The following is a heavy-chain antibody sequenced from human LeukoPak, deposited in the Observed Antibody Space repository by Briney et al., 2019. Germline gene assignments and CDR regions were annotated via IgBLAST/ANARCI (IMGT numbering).Heavy chain of an antibody. Sequence: GGSLRLSCAASGFTFSSYWMNWVRQAPGKGLEWVANIRQDGSEKYYVDSVKGRFTISRDNAKNSLYLQMNSLTAEDTAVYYCARIGFYSSWYFDYWGQGTLVTVSS. D-gene: IGHD6-6*01. V-gene: IGHV3-7*01. CDR2: IRQDGSEK. J-gene: IGHJ4*02. CDR3: ARIGFYSSWYFDY. CDR1: GFTFSSYW.